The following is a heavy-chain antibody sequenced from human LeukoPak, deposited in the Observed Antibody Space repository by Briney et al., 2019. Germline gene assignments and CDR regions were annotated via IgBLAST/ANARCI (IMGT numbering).Heavy chain of an antibody. J-gene: IGHJ4*02. CDR1: GGSISSYY. D-gene: IGHD3-22*01. Sequence: SETLSPTCTVSGGSISSYYWSWIRQPPGKGLEWIGYTYYSGSTNYNPSLKSRVTISVDTSKDQFSLKLSSVTAADTAVYYCARAGRSGYADYWGQGTLVTVSS. CDR3: ARAGRSGYADY. V-gene: IGHV4-59*01. CDR2: TYYSGST.